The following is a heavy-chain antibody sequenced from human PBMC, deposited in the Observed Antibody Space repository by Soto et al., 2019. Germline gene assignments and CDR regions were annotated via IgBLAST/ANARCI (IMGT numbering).Heavy chain of an antibody. Sequence: ASVKVSCKASGYTFTSYAMHWVRQAPGQRLEWMGWINAGNGNTKYSQKFQGRVTITRDTSASTAYMELSSLRSEDTAVYYCARVKYYYDRSVAMDVWGQGTTVTVSS. J-gene: IGHJ6*02. D-gene: IGHD3-22*01. CDR3: ARVKYYYDRSVAMDV. CDR1: GYTFTSYA. CDR2: INAGNGNT. V-gene: IGHV1-3*01.